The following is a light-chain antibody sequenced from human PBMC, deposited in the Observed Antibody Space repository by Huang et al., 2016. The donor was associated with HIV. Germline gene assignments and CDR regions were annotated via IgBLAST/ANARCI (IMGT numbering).Light chain of an antibody. CDR1: QNVRSN. V-gene: IGKV3D-15*01. CDR2: DTS. CDR3: QQYDNWPPGLT. J-gene: IGKJ4*01. Sequence: EIVMTQSPATLSVSPGGGATLSCRASQNVRSNLAWYQQTPGQAPRLLIYDTSTRASGVPARFNGSGSGTEFTLTISGLQSEDFAVYYCQQYDNWPPGLTFGGGTKVEI.